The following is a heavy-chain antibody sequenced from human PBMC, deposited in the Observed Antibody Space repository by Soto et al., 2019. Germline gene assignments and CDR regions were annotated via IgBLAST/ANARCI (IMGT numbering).Heavy chain of an antibody. D-gene: IGHD2-2*01. CDR3: ARDIRVVPAAMYYYYYRMDV. Sequence: QVQLQESGPGLVKPSGTLSLTCAVSGGSISSSNWWSWVRQPPGKGLEWIGEIYHSGSTNYNPSLKSRVTISVDKSKNQFSLKLSSVTAADTAVYYCARDIRVVPAAMYYYYYRMDVWGQGTTVTVYS. J-gene: IGHJ6*02. CDR2: IYHSGST. V-gene: IGHV4-4*02. CDR1: GGSISSSNW.